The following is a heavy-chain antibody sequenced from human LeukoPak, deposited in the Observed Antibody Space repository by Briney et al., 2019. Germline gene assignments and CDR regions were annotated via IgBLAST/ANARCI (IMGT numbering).Heavy chain of an antibody. D-gene: IGHD6-19*01. CDR1: GFTFSSYE. Sequence: PGGSLRLSCAASGFTFSSYEMNWVRQAPGKGLEWVSYISSSGSTIYYADSVKGLFTISRDNAKNSLYLQMNSLRAEDTAVYYCARDGSGWYILPFDYWGQGTLVTVSS. CDR2: ISSSGSTI. J-gene: IGHJ4*02. V-gene: IGHV3-48*03. CDR3: ARDGSGWYILPFDY.